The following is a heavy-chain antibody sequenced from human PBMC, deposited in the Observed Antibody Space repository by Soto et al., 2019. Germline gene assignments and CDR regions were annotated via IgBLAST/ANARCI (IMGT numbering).Heavy chain of an antibody. CDR2: ISSSSSYT. V-gene: IGHV3-11*05. CDR1: GFTFSDYY. J-gene: IGHJ4*02. D-gene: IGHD4-17*01. CDR3: ARNAYGDYQAPDY. Sequence: QVQLVESGGGLVKPGGSLRLSCAASGFTFSDYYMSWIRQAPGKGLEWVSYISSSSSYTNYADSVKGRFTISRDNAKNSLYLQMNSLRAEDTAVYYCARNAYGDYQAPDYWGQGTLVTVSS.